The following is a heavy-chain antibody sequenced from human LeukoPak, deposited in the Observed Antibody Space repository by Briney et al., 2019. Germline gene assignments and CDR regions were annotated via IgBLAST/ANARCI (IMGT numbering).Heavy chain of an antibody. D-gene: IGHD6-13*01. Sequence: GESLRISCKGSGYSFTSYWISWVRQMPGKGLEWMGRIDPSDSYTNYSPSFQGHVTISADNSISTAYLQWSSLKASDTAMYYCARRGLYSSSWSPFDYWGQGTLVTVSS. V-gene: IGHV5-10-1*01. J-gene: IGHJ4*02. CDR1: GYSFTSYW. CDR3: ARRGLYSSSWSPFDY. CDR2: IDPSDSYT.